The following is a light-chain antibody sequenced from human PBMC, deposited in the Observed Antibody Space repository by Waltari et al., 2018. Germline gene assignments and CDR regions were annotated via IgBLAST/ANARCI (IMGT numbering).Light chain of an antibody. V-gene: IGKV2-28*01. Sequence: DVVMTQSPLSLPVTPGEPASISCRSSQSLLQSNGYNYLDWYLQKPGQSPQLLIYLGSNRASGVPDRFSGSGSGTDFTLKISRVEAEDVGVYYCMQALQNPVTFGGGTKVEIK. CDR3: MQALQNPVT. J-gene: IGKJ4*01. CDR1: QSLLQSNGYNY. CDR2: LGS.